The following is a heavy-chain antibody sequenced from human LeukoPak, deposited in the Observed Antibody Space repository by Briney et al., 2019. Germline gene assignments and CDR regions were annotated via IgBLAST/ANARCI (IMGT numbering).Heavy chain of an antibody. CDR1: GFTFSSYA. CDR2: ISGSGGST. D-gene: IGHD3-22*01. CDR3: AKWGRLLSSGYHYYFDY. Sequence: GGSLRLSCAASGFTFSSYAMSWVRQAPGKGLGWVSAISGSGGSTYYADSVKGRFTISRDNSKNTLYLQMNSLRAEDTAVYYCAKWGRLLSSGYHYYFDYWGQGTLVTVSS. V-gene: IGHV3-23*01. J-gene: IGHJ4*02.